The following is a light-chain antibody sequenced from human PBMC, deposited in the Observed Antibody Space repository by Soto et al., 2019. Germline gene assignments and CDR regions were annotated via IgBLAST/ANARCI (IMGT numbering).Light chain of an antibody. CDR3: QQSYNIPLT. CDR1: QNINTY. J-gene: IGKJ4*01. CDR2: ATS. V-gene: IGKV1-39*01. Sequence: DIQMTQSPSSLSASVGDRVTISCRASQNINTYVNWYQQKPGKAPNLLIYATSNLQTGVPSRFSGSGSGTEFTLIISSLQPEDSATYYCQQSYNIPLTFGGGTKVQIK.